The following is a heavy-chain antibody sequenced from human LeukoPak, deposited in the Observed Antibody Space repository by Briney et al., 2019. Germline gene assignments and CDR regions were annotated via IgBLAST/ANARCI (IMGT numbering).Heavy chain of an antibody. CDR2: IYPGDSDT. CDR1: GYSFTSYW. CDR3: ARRQHYYDSSGYREAFDI. Sequence: GESLKISCKGSGYSFTSYWIGWVRQMPGKGLEWMGIIYPGDSDTRYRPSFHGQVTISADKTISTAHLQWSSLKSSDTAMYYCARRQHYYDSSGYREAFDIWGQGTMVTVSS. D-gene: IGHD3-22*01. V-gene: IGHV5-51*01. J-gene: IGHJ3*02.